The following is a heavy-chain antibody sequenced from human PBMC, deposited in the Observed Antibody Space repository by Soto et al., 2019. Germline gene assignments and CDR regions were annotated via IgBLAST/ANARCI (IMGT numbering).Heavy chain of an antibody. V-gene: IGHV1-69*13. D-gene: IGHD3-9*01. J-gene: IGHJ4*02. CDR3: ARDYDILTGLPDY. Sequence: SVKVSCKASGGTFSSYAISWVRQAPGQGLEWMGGIIPIFGTANYAQKFQGRVTITADESTSTAYMELSSLRSEDTAVYYCARDYDILTGLPDYWGQGTLVTVSS. CDR1: GGTFSSYA. CDR2: IIPIFGTA.